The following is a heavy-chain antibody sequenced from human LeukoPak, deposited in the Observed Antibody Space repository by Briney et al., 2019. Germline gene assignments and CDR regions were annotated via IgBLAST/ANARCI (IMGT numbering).Heavy chain of an antibody. Sequence: ASVKVSCKASGYTFTSYDINWVRQATGQGLEWMGWMNPNSGNTGYAQKFQGRVTMTRNTSISTAYMELSSLRSEDTAVYYCVRFRKRLSNWFDPWGQGTLVTVSS. CDR1: GYTFTSYD. CDR3: VRFRKRLSNWFDP. V-gene: IGHV1-8*01. CDR2: MNPNSGNT. J-gene: IGHJ5*02.